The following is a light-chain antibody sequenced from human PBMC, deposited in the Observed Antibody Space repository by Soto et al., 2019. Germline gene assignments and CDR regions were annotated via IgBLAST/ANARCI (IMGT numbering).Light chain of an antibody. J-gene: IGKJ1*01. CDR1: QSVDTTF. V-gene: IGKV3-20*01. CDR2: GAS. Sequence: EIVLTQSPGSLSLSPGQRATLSCRASQSVDTTFFAWYQKKPGQAPRLLIYGASKRATGIPDRFSGSGSGTDFPLIIGRLEPEDFAVYYCQQYMSSVTFGQGTKVEIK. CDR3: QQYMSSVT.